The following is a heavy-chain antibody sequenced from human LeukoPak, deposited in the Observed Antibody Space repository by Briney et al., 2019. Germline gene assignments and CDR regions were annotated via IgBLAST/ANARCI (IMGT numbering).Heavy chain of an antibody. CDR1: GFTFGSYA. V-gene: IGHV3-23*01. Sequence: GSLRLSCEASGFTFGSYAMYWVRQGPGKGLEWVAGIFGSGGSPHYADSVKGRFTISRDNSQNMVYLHINSLRAEDTAVYYCGKTTVGYSSGQKPAWPVDYWGQGTLVTVSS. J-gene: IGHJ4*02. D-gene: IGHD5-18*01. CDR2: IFGSGGSP. CDR3: GKTTVGYSSGQKPAWPVDY.